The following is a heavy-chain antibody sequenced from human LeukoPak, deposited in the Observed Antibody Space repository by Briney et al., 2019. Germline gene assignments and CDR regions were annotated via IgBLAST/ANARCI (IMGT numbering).Heavy chain of an antibody. D-gene: IGHD1/OR15-1a*01. Sequence: PGGSLSLSCAASGFTFSTYWMAWLRQAPGKGLEWVADIKEDGSVNYYVVSVKGRFTISRANATNSLYLQMNSLGAEDTAGYYCARDSPAGNSRHSESTFDYWGQGTLVSVSS. CDR3: ARDSPAGNSRHSESTFDY. CDR1: GFTFSTYW. J-gene: IGHJ4*02. CDR2: IKEDGSVN. V-gene: IGHV3-7*04.